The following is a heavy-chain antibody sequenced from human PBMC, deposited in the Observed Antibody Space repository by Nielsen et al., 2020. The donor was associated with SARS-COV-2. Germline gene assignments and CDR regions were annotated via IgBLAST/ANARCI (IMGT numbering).Heavy chain of an antibody. D-gene: IGHD4/OR15-4a*01. V-gene: IGHV4-59*01. J-gene: IGHJ6*02. CDR3: ARDSPPNYGYGMDV. CDR1: GGSFSGYY. CDR2: IYYSGST. Sequence: SETLSLTCAVYGGSFSGYYWSWIRQPPGKGLEWIGYIYYSGSTNYNPSLKSRVTISVDTSKNQFSLKLSSVTAADTAVYYCARDSPPNYGYGMDVWGQGTTVTVSS.